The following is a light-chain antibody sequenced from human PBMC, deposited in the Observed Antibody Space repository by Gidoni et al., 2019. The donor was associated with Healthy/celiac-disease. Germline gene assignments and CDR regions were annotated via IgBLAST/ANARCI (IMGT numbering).Light chain of an antibody. Sequence: IVLTQSPATLFLSPGERATLPCRASQSVSSYLPWYQPTPGQAPRLLIYDAANRATGIPARFSGSGSGTDFTLTISSLEPEDFAVYYCQQRSNWPPMYTLXQXTKLEIK. V-gene: IGKV3-11*01. CDR1: QSVSSY. J-gene: IGKJ2*01. CDR2: DAA. CDR3: QQRSNWPPMYT.